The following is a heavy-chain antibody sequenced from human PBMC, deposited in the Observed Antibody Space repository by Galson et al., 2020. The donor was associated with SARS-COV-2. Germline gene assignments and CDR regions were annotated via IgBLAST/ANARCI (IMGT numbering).Heavy chain of an antibody. V-gene: IGHV5-51*01. J-gene: IGHJ3*02. CDR2: IYPGDSDT. Sequence: GESLKISCKAFGYDFINYWIGWVRQMPGKGLEWMGIIYPGDSDTKYSPSFQGQVTISADKSISTVYLQWRSLKASDTAMFYCARRTDAFDIWGQGTMVTVSS. CDR3: ARRTDAFDI. CDR1: GYDFINYW.